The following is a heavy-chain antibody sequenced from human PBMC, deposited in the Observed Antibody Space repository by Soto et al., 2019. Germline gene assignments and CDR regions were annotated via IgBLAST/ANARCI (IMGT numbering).Heavy chain of an antibody. D-gene: IGHD4-4*01. CDR2: ISYDGSNK. CDR1: GFTFSSYA. Sequence: QVQLVESGGGVVQPGRSLRLSCAASGFTFSSYAMHWVRQAPGKGLGWVAVISYDGSNKYSADSVKGRFTISRDNSKNTLYLQMNSLRTEDTAVYYCARPLWRDDYNWGYFDLWGRGTLVTVSS. CDR3: ARPLWRDDYNWGYFDL. J-gene: IGHJ2*01. V-gene: IGHV3-30-3*01.